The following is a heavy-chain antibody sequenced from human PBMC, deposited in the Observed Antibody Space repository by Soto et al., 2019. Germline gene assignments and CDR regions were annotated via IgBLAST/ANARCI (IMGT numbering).Heavy chain of an antibody. CDR1: GYTFTSYG. J-gene: IGHJ4*02. Sequence: QVQLVQSGAEVKKPGASVKVSCKASGYTFTSYGISWVRQAPGQGLEWMGWISAYNGNTNYAQKLQGRVTMTTDTSXXTAYMELRSLRSDDTAVYYCARNSYDILTGFDADYWGQGTLVTVSS. D-gene: IGHD3-9*01. CDR3: ARNSYDILTGFDADY. V-gene: IGHV1-18*01. CDR2: ISAYNGNT.